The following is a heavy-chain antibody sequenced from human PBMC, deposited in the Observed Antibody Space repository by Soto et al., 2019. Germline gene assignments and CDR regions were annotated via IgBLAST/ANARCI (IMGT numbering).Heavy chain of an antibody. V-gene: IGHV4-59*01. CDR2: IYYSGST. CDR3: AREGEQLVLDY. J-gene: IGHJ4*02. Sequence: SETLSLTCTVAGGSISSYYWSWIRQPPGKGLEWIGYIYYSGSTNYNPSLKSRVTISVDTSKNQFSLKLSSVTAADTAVYYCAREGEQLVLDYWGQGPLVTVSS. D-gene: IGHD6-13*01. CDR1: GGSISSYY.